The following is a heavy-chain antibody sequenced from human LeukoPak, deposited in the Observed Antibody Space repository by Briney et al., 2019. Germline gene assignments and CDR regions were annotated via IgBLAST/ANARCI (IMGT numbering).Heavy chain of an antibody. CDR3: ARSRHLAVAGDCDY. D-gene: IGHD6-19*01. Sequence: SETLSLTCTVSGGSISSYYWNWIRQPPGKGLEWIGYIYYSGSTNNNPSLKSRVTISVDTSKNQFSLKLSSVTAADTAVYYCARSRHLAVAGDCDYWGQGTLVTVSS. J-gene: IGHJ4*02. CDR2: IYYSGST. V-gene: IGHV4-59*01. CDR1: GGSISSYY.